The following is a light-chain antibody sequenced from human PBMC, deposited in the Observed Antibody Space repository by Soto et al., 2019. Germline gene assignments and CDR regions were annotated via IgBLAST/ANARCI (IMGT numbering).Light chain of an antibody. J-gene: IGKJ1*01. CDR3: QQYYLYVT. V-gene: IGKV1-5*03. CDR1: QTISNY. CDR2: RSS. Sequence: DIQMTQSPSTLSASVGDRVTITCRASQTISNYLTWYQQRPGKAPKLLIYRSSILQNGVPSRFSGSGSGKEFPLTISSVQPDDCATEYCQQYYLYVTFGQGTSV.